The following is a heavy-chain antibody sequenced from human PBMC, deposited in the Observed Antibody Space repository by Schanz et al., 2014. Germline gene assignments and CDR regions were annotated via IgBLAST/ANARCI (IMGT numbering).Heavy chain of an antibody. CDR2: ISWHGDDT. CDR1: GFTFEDYT. CDR3: TKDSGLTYFDS. Sequence: VQVVASGGALVNVGGSLRLSCAASGFTFEDYTIHWVRQRLGKGLEWVGRISWHGDDTDYADSVKDRFTISRDNSKSSLYLHMHSLRPEDTAFYFCTKDSGLTYFDSWGQGTLVTVSS. J-gene: IGHJ4*02. V-gene: IGHV3-43*01.